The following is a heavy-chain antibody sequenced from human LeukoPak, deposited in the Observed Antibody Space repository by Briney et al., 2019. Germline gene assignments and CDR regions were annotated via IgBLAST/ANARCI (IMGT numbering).Heavy chain of an antibody. CDR1: GYSFTNYW. J-gene: IGHJ3*02. Sequence: VESLKISCKGSGYSFTNYWIGWVRQMPGKGLEWMGIIYPGDSDTITRDSPSFQGQVTISADKSISTAFLRWSSLKASDTAMYYCAKSSPRGYGAFDIWGQGTMVTVSS. CDR3: AKSSPRGYGAFDI. V-gene: IGHV5-51*01. D-gene: IGHD2-15*01. CDR2: IYPGDSDTIT.